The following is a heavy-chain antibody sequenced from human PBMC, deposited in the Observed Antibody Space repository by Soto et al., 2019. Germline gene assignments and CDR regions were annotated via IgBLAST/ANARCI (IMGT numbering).Heavy chain of an antibody. CDR2: IKQDGSEK. Sequence: GGSLRLSCAASGFSFSSFWMIWVRQAPGKGLEWVAIIKQDGSEKHYVDSVKGRFTVSRDNAEKSLYLQMGSLRPDDTAVYYCVRGYSDYTDYFDYWGQGALVTVSS. D-gene: IGHD5-12*01. CDR3: VRGYSDYTDYFDY. CDR1: GFSFSSFW. J-gene: IGHJ4*02. V-gene: IGHV3-7*03.